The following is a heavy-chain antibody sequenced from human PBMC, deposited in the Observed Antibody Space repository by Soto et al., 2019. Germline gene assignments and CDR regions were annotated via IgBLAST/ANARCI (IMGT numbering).Heavy chain of an antibody. CDR3: ARGALDFWSGYYDNWFDP. CDR2: INAGNGNT. J-gene: IGHJ5*02. CDR1: GYTFTSYA. V-gene: IGHV1-3*01. D-gene: IGHD3-3*01. Sequence: ASVKVSFKASGYTFTSYAMHWVRQAPGQRLEWMGWINAGNGNTKYSQKFQGRVTITRDTSASTAYMELSSLRSEDTAVYYCARGALDFWSGYYDNWFDPRGQGTLVTVSS.